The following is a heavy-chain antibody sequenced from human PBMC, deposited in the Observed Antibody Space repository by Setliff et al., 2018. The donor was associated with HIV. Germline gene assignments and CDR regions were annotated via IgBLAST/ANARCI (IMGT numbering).Heavy chain of an antibody. CDR2: VYSSGKT. V-gene: IGHV4-4*07. CDR3: ARTLSTMVKTVCYYDYYYMDV. J-gene: IGHJ6*03. Sequence: PSETLSLTCIVSGASISSQYWSWIRQPAGQGLEWIGRVYSSGKTNYNPSSKSRVTMSVDTSTNQFSLNLNSVAAADTAVYYGARTLSTMVKTVCYYDYYYMDVWGKGTTVTVSS. CDR1: GASISSQY. D-gene: IGHD3-10*01.